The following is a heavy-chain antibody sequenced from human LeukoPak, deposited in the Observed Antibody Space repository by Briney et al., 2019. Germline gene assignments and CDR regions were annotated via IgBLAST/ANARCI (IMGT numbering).Heavy chain of an antibody. CDR1: GFTFSGYW. V-gene: IGHV3-74*01. CDR3: AREGITAGVNLDY. CDR2: LNSDESNT. J-gene: IGHJ4*02. D-gene: IGHD1-14*01. Sequence: PGGSLRLSCAASGFTFSGYWMHWVRQAPGKGLVWVSHLNSDESNTRYADSVKGRFTISRDNAKNTLYLQMNSLRAEDTAVYYCAREGITAGVNLDYWGQGTLVTVSS.